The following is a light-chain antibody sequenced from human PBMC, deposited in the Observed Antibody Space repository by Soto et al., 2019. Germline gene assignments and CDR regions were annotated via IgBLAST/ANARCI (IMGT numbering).Light chain of an antibody. V-gene: IGKV3-11*01. CDR2: DAS. J-gene: IGKJ5*01. CDR3: QQRTNWPPT. CDR1: QSVSSY. Sequence: EIVLTQSPATLSLSPGERVTLSCRASQSVSSYLAWYQQKPGQAPRLLIHDASNRATGIPVRFSGSGSGTDFTLTISSLEPEDFAVYYCQQRTNWPPTFGQGTRVEMK.